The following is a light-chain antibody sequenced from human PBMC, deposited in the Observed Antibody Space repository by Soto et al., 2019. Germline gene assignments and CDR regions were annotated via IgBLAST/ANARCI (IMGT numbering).Light chain of an antibody. V-gene: IGLV1-47*01. CDR2: RNN. CDR1: SSNIGSNF. CDR3: AAWDHSLCGWV. J-gene: IGLJ3*02. Sequence: QSVLTQPPSASGTPGQRVTISCSGSSSNIGSNFVYWYQQFPGTAPKLLIYRNNQRPSGVPDRFSGSKSGTSASLAISGLPSEDEADYYCAAWDHSLCGWVFGGGTKLTVL.